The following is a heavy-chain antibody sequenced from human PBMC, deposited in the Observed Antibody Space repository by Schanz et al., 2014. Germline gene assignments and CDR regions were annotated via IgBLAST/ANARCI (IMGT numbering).Heavy chain of an antibody. CDR1: GFTFSSYG. D-gene: IGHD6-13*01. V-gene: IGHV3-33*01. J-gene: IGHJ6*02. Sequence: QVQLVESGGGVVQPGRSLRLSCAASGFTFSSYGMHWVRQAPGKGLEWVAAMSYDGSIKYYGDSVKGRFTISRDNSKNTLYLHMNSLRAEDTSVYFCARVRRRIATPSTPSFRNYYYYAMDVWGQGTTXTV. CDR2: MSYDGSIK. CDR3: ARVRRRIATPSTPSFRNYYYYAMDV.